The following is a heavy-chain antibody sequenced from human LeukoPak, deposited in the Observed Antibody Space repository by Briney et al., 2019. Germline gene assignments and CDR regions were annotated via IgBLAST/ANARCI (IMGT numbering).Heavy chain of an antibody. J-gene: IGHJ6*03. CDR2: INPNSGGA. D-gene: IGHD2-15*01. V-gene: IGHV1-2*02. Sequence: GASVKVSCKASGYTFTGYYMHWVRQAPGQGLEWMGSINPNSGGANYAQQFQGRVTMTRDTSISTVYMELSRLRSDDTAVYYCARGSVAATNPIYYYYYMDVWGKGTTVTVSS. CDR3: ARGSVAATNPIYYYYYMDV. CDR1: GYTFTGYY.